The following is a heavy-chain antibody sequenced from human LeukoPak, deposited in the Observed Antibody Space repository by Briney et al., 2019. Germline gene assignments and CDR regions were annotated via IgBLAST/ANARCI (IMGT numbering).Heavy chain of an antibody. V-gene: IGHV1-46*01. CDR2: INPSGGST. J-gene: IGHJ3*02. Sequence: ASVKVSCKASGYIFTSYYMHWVRQAPGQGLEWMGIINPSGGSTSYAQKFQGRVTMTRDTSTSTVYMELSSLRSEDTAVYYCARDLLSYYYDSSGWSRGAFDIWGQGTMVTVSS. CDR1: GYIFTSYY. D-gene: IGHD3-22*01. CDR3: ARDLLSYYYDSSGWSRGAFDI.